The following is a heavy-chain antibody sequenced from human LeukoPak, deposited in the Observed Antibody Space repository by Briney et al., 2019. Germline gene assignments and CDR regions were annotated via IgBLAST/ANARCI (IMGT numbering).Heavy chain of an antibody. CDR3: ARDRDNSRWYSWFDP. V-gene: IGHV4-34*01. CDR1: GGSFSGYY. J-gene: IGHJ5*02. Sequence: PSETLSLTCAVYGGSFSGYYWSWIRQPPGKGLEWIGEINHSGSTNYNPSLKSRVTISVDTSKNQFSLNLSSVTAADTAVYYCARDRDNSRWYSWFDPWGQGTLVTVSS. CDR2: INHSGST. D-gene: IGHD6-13*01.